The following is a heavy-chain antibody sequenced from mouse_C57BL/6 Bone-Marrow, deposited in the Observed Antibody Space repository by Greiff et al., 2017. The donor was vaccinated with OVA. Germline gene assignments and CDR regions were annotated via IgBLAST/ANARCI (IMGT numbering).Heavy chain of an antibody. D-gene: IGHD1-1*01. CDR3: ARDSTTVARYFDV. J-gene: IGHJ1*03. V-gene: IGHV3-8*01. Sequence: EVKLVESGPGLAKPSQTLSLTCFVTGYSITSDYWNWIRKFPGNKLEYIGYISYSGSTYYNPSLKSRISITRDTSKNQYYLQLNSVTTEDTATYYCARDSTTVARYFDVWGTGTTVTVSS. CDR2: ISYSGST. CDR1: GYSITSDY.